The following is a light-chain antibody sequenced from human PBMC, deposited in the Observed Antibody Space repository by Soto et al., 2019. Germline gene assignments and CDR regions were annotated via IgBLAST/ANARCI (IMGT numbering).Light chain of an antibody. CDR1: SSDVGGYNY. CDR3: CSYTSSSTYV. J-gene: IGLJ1*01. Sequence: QSALTQPASVSGSPGQSITISCTGTSSDVGGYNYVSWYQQHPGKAPKLMIYDVSNRPSGVPDRFSGSKSGNTASLTISGLRAKDETDYYCCSYTSSSTYVFGTGTKLTVL. CDR2: DVS. V-gene: IGLV2-14*01.